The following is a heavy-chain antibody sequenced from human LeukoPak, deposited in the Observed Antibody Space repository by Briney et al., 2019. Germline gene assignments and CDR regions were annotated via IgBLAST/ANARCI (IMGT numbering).Heavy chain of an antibody. D-gene: IGHD1-26*01. CDR2: ISSGYST. V-gene: IGHV3-53*01. J-gene: IGHJ3*02. CDR1: GFTVNRKY. CDR3: AREIRLHSGSYSNDAFDI. Sequence: PGGSLRLSCAASGFTVNRKYMNWVRQAPGKGLEWVSVISSGYSTDYADSVKGRFTVSRDNSKNKLYLQMTSLRAEDTAVYYCAREIRLHSGSYSNDAFDIWGQGTMVTVSS.